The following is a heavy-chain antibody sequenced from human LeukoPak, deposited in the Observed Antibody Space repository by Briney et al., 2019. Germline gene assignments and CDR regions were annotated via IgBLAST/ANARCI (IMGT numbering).Heavy chain of an antibody. D-gene: IGHD2-15*01. CDR2: IYHSGST. CDR3: ARGEGYCSGGSCYSLLFDY. Sequence: PSETLSLTCAVSGXSISSGGYSWSWIRQPPGRGLEWIGYIYHSGSTYYNPSLKSRVTISVDRSKNQFSLKLSSVTAADTAVYYCARGEGYCSGGSCYSLLFDYWGQGTLVTVSS. CDR1: GXSISSGGYS. V-gene: IGHV4-30-2*01. J-gene: IGHJ4*02.